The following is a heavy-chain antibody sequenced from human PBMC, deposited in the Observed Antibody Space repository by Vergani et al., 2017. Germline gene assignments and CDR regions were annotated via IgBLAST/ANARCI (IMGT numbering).Heavy chain of an antibody. CDR3: ARGKAAANFRGWFDP. CDR2: IYYSGST. Sequence: QVQLQESGPGLVKPSQTLSLTCTVSCGSISSGDYYWSWIRQPPGKGLEWIGYIYYSGSTYYNPSLKSRVTISVDTSKNQFSLKLSSVTAADTAVYYCARGKAAANFRGWFDPWGQGTLVTVSS. J-gene: IGHJ5*02. CDR1: CGSISSGDYY. D-gene: IGHD6-13*01. V-gene: IGHV4-30-4*08.